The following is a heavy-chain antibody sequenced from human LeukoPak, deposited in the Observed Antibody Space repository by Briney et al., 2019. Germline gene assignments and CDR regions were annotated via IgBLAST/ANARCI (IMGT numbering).Heavy chain of an antibody. V-gene: IGHV4-59*01. CDR2: IYYSGST. CDR3: ARGRITGSAGGVGI. Sequence: SETLSLTCTVSGGSISSYYWSWIRQPPGKGLEWIGYIYYSGSTNYNPSLKSRVTISVDTSKNQFSLKLSSVTAADTAVYYCARGRITGSAGGVGIWGQGTMVTVSS. CDR1: GGSISSYY. D-gene: IGHD1-20*01. J-gene: IGHJ3*02.